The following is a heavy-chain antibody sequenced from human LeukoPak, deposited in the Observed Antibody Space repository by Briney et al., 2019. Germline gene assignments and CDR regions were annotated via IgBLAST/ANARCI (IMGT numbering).Heavy chain of an antibody. Sequence: GASLRLSCAACGFTFSNYAMSWVRQAPGEGLKWVSAITGSGGNTYYADYVKGRFTISRDNSKNTVFLQMNSLRAEDTAVYYCAKWGDYDVLTGYYVSDYWGQGTLVTVSS. CDR3: AKWGDYDVLTGYYVSDY. CDR2: ITGSGGNT. D-gene: IGHD3-9*01. J-gene: IGHJ4*02. V-gene: IGHV3-23*01. CDR1: GFTFSNYA.